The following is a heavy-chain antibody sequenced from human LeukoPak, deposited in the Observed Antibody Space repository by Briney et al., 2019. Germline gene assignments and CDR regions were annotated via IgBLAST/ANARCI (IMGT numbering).Heavy chain of an antibody. V-gene: IGHV4-30-4*08. Sequence: PSQTLSLTCTVSGGSISSGDYYWSWIRQPPGKGLEWIGYIYYSGSTYYNPSLKSRVTISVDTSKNQFSLKLSSVTAADTAVYYCARGISFGEPNFDYWGQGTLVTVSS. D-gene: IGHD3-10*01. CDR1: GGSISSGDYY. CDR2: IYYSGST. J-gene: IGHJ4*02. CDR3: ARGISFGEPNFDY.